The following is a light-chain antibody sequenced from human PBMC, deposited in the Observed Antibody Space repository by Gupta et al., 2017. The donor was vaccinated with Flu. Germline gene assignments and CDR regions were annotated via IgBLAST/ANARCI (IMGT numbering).Light chain of an antibody. CDR1: QSISTS. V-gene: IGKV3-11*01. J-gene: IGKJ4*01. CDR3: QQRNNWPLFT. Sequence: ELVLIPSHATLSLSPGERATLSCRASQSISTSLAWYQQKPGQAPRLLIFHASTRATGIPARFSGSGSGTDFTLTISSLEPEDFAVYYYQQRNNWPLFTFGGGTKVGVK. CDR2: HAS.